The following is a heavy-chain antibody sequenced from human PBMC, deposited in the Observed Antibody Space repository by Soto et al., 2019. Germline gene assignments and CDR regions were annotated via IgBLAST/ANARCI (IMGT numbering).Heavy chain of an antibody. Sequence: QLQLQESGPGLVKPSETLSLTCTVSGGSVSSSSYYWGWIRQPPGKGLEWIGNIYYSGSTYYNPSLKNRVTISGDTSKNQVALKLSSVTAADTAVYYCARFWGYYYDSSGYLEYFQHWGQGTLVTVSS. CDR1: GGSVSSSSYY. J-gene: IGHJ1*01. CDR2: IYYSGST. V-gene: IGHV4-39*01. CDR3: ARFWGYYYDSSGYLEYFQH. D-gene: IGHD3-22*01.